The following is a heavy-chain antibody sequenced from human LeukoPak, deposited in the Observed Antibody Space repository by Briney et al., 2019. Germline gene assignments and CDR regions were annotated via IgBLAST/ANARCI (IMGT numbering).Heavy chain of an antibody. J-gene: IGHJ4*02. CDR3: ARRSHYDILTGYFLDY. CDR1: GGSISSSNW. CDR2: IYHSGST. V-gene: IGHV4-4*02. D-gene: IGHD3-9*01. Sequence: SGTLSLTCAVSGGSISSSNWWSWVRQPPGKGLEWIGEIYHSGSTNYNPSLKSRVTISVDKSKNQFSLKLSSVTAADTAVYYCARRSHYDILTGYFLDYWGQGTLVTVSS.